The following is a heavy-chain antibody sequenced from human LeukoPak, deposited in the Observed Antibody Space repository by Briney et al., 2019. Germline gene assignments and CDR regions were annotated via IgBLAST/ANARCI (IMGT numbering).Heavy chain of an antibody. V-gene: IGHV5-51*01. CDR3: ARRAGYCSGASCEYLEY. CDR2: IYPGDSDT. CDR1: AYSSTSYW. D-gene: IGHD2-15*01. J-gene: IGHJ4*02. Sequence: GESLQISSKGSAYSSTSYWIGWVRQMPGKGLEWMGIIYPGDSDTRYNPAFRGQVTISADKSINTAYLQSSSLKASDTAMYYCARRAGYCSGASCEYLEYWGQGTLVTVSS.